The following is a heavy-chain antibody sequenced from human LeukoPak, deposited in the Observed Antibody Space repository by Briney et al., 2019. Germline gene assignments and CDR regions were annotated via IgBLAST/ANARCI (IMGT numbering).Heavy chain of an antibody. Sequence: GGSLRLSCEASGFTLNMYSVNWVRQAPGKGLEWVASIRKTSNYIYYADTIKGRFTISRDDAKNSLYLQMNSLRAEDTAVYYCARHPANWNPGWFDPWGQGTLVVVSS. CDR2: IRKTSNYI. J-gene: IGHJ5*02. D-gene: IGHD1-1*01. V-gene: IGHV3-21*06. CDR3: ARHPANWNPGWFDP. CDR1: GFTLNMYS.